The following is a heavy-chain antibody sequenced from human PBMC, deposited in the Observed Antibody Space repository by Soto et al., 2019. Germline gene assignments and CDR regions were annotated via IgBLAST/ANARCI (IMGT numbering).Heavy chain of an antibody. CDR3: AKITGGG. Sequence: EVQLLESGGGLVQPGGSLRLSCAASGFTFSSYVMSWVRQAPGKGLEWVSGISGSGGTTYYADSVKGRFTMSRNNSKNTMYLQMNSERAEDTDVYYCAKITGGGWGQGTLVTVSS. V-gene: IGHV3-23*01. J-gene: IGHJ4*02. CDR2: ISGSGGTT. CDR1: GFTFSSYV. D-gene: IGHD3-10*01.